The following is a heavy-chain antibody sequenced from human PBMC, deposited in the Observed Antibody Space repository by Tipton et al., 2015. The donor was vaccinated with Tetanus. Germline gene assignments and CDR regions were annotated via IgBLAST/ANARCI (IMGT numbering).Heavy chain of an antibody. CDR2: ISWNSGSI. CDR1: GFTFDDYA. V-gene: IGHV3-9*01. CDR3: AKDNGPVVPAAMRYGMDV. J-gene: IGHJ6*02. Sequence: SLRLSCAASGFTFDDYAMHWVRQAPGKGLEWVSSISWNSGSIGYADPVKGRFTISRDDAKNSLYLQMNSLRAEDTALYYCAKDNGPVVPAAMRYGMDVWGQGTTVTVSS. D-gene: IGHD2-2*01.